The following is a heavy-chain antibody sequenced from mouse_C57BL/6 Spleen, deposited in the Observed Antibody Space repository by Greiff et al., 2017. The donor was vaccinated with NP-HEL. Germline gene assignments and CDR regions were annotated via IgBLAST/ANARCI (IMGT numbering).Heavy chain of an antibody. CDR3: ARYYDYGNYAMDY. J-gene: IGHJ4*01. V-gene: IGHV2-2*01. CDR1: GFSLTSYG. Sequence: VQRVESGPGLVQPSQSLSITCTVSGFSLTSYGVHWVRQSPGKGLEWLGVIWSGGSTDYNAAFISRLSISKDNSKSQVFFKMNSLQADDTAIYYCARYYDYGNYAMDYWGQGTSVTVSS. D-gene: IGHD2-4*01. CDR2: IWSGGST.